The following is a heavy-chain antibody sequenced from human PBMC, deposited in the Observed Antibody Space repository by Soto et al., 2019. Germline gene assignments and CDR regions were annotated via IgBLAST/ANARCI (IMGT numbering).Heavy chain of an antibody. V-gene: IGHV3-11*04. CDR3: ARGDYYDSNGPFSDAFDV. CDR1: GFTVSSNY. D-gene: IGHD3-22*01. Sequence: GGSLRLSCAASGFTVSSNYMSWVRQAPGKGLEWVSYISSAGDKIYYVDSVKGRFTMSRDNTKNSLYLQMNTLRAEDTAVYYCARGDYYDSNGPFSDAFDVWGQGTMVTVSS. CDR2: ISSAGDKI. J-gene: IGHJ3*01.